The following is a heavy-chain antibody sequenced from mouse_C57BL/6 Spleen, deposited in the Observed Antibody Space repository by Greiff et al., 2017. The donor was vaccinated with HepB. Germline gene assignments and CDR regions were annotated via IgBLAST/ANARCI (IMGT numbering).Heavy chain of an antibody. CDR1: GFTFSSYA. D-gene: IGHD4-1*01. CDR3: TRELGNYAMDY. J-gene: IGHJ4*01. Sequence: EVKLEESGEGLVKPGGSLKLSCAASGFTFSSYAMSWVRQTPEKRLEWVAYISSGGDYIYYADTVKGRFTISRDNARNTLYLQMSSLKSEDTAMYYCTRELGNYAMDYWGQGTSVTVSS. CDR2: ISSGGDYI. V-gene: IGHV5-9-1*02.